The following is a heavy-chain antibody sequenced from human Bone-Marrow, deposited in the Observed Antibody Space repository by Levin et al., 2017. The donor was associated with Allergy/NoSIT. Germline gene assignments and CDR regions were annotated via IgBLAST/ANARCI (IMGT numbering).Heavy chain of an antibody. V-gene: IGHV3-21*01. CDR2: ISSSSSYI. D-gene: IGHD5-18*01. CDR1: GFTFSSYS. J-gene: IGHJ6*02. CDR3: ARDHPYSQRSHYYYGMDV. Sequence: GGSLRLSCAASGFTFSSYSMNWVRQAPGKGLEWVSSISSSSSYIYYADSVKGRFTISRDNAKNSLYLQMNSLRAEDTAVYYCARDHPYSQRSHYYYGMDVWGQGTTVTVSS.